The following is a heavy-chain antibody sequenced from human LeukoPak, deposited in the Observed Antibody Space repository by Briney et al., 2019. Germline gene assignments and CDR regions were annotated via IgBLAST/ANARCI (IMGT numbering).Heavy chain of an antibody. CDR3: AGESFDF. CDR2: ISKDGSMK. V-gene: IGHV3-30*04. Sequence: PGGSLRLSCAASGFSFSNYAMDWVRQAPGKGLEWVAVISKDGSMKYYSDSVKGRFTVPRDNSIHTLYLEMNSLKTEDTAVYYCAGESFDFWSQGTMVTVSS. CDR1: GFSFSNYA. J-gene: IGHJ3*01.